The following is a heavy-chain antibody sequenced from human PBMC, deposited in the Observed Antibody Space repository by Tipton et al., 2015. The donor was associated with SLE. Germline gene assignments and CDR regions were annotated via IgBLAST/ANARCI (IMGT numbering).Heavy chain of an antibody. V-gene: IGHV3-20*04. CDR2: INWNGGST. D-gene: IGHD1-1*01. J-gene: IGHJ4*02. Sequence: GSLRLSCAASGFTFDDYGMSWVRQAPGKGLEWVSGINWNGGSTGYADSVKGRFTISRDNAKNSLYLQMNSLRAEDTALYYCARVRQLFYYFDYWGQGTLVTVSS. CDR3: ARVRQLFYYFDY. CDR1: GFTFDDYG.